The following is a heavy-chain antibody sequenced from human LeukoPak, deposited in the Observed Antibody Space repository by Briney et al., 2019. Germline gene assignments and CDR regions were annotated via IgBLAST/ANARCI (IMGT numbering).Heavy chain of an antibody. CDR1: GFTFSNYE. J-gene: IGHJ4*02. CDR3: ARDGVVDSRGWYVDY. CDR2: ITTSGGTK. V-gene: IGHV3-48*03. Sequence: PGGSLRLSCATSGFTFSNYEMNWVRQAPGKGLEWVSYITTSGGTKSYADSVKGRFTISRDNAKNSVYLQINSLRAEDTAVYYCARDGVVDSRGWYVDYWGQGTLLSVSS. D-gene: IGHD6-19*01.